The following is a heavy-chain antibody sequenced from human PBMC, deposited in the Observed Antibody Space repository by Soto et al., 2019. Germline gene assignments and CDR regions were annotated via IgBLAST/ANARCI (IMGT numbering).Heavy chain of an antibody. D-gene: IGHD3-22*01. CDR1: GFTFSSYA. Sequence: XGSLLLSCAASGFTFSSYAVSWVRQAPGKGPEWISSISGSGSTIYYADSVKGRFTISRDNSKNTLYLQMSSLRAEDTAVYYCAKVFYYYDSSGYYYFDYWGQGTLVTVSS. V-gene: IGHV3-23*01. J-gene: IGHJ4*02. CDR3: AKVFYYYDSSGYYYFDY. CDR2: ISGSGSTI.